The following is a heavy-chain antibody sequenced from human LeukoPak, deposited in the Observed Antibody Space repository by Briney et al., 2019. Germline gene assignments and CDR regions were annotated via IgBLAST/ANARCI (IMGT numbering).Heavy chain of an antibody. J-gene: IGHJ6*03. CDR3: ARGNSVTTIYYYYMDV. D-gene: IGHD4-17*01. Sequence: KPGGSLRLSCAASGFTFSDYYMSWIRQAPGEGLEWVSYISSSGSTIYYADSVKGRFTISRDNAKNSLYLQMNSLRAEDTAVYYCARGNSVTTIYYYYMDVWGKGTTVTISS. CDR2: ISSSGSTI. V-gene: IGHV3-11*01. CDR1: GFTFSDYY.